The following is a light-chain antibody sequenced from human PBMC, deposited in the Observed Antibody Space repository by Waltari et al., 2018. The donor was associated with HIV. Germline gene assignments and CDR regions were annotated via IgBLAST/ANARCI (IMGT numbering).Light chain of an antibody. CDR1: QSVSSN. CDR3: QQYNNWPYT. V-gene: IGKV3-15*01. J-gene: IGKJ2*01. CDR2: IAS. Sequence: DIVMTQSPATLSVSPGERATLSCRASQSVSSNLAWYQQKPGQAPRLLIYIASTRATGIPARFSGSGSGTEFTLTISSLQSEDFAVYYCQQYNNWPYTFGQGTKLEIK.